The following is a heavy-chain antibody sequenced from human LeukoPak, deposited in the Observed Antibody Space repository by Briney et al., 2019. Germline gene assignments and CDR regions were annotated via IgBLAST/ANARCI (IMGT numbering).Heavy chain of an antibody. Sequence: GGSLRLSCAASGFTFSSYAMHWVRQAPGKGLEWVAVISYDGSNKYYADSVKGRFTISRDNSKNTLYLQMNSLRAEDTAVYYCARELERRYGAFDIWGQGTMVTVSS. V-gene: IGHV3-30-3*01. D-gene: IGHD1-1*01. CDR2: ISYDGSNK. J-gene: IGHJ3*02. CDR3: ARELERRYGAFDI. CDR1: GFTFSSYA.